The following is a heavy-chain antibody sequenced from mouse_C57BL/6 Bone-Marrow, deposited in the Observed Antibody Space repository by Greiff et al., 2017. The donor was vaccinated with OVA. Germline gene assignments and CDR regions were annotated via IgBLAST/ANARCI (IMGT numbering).Heavy chain of an antibody. Sequence: EVNLVESGGDLVKPGGSLKLSCAASGFTLSSYGMSWVRQTPDKRLEWVATISSGGSYTYYPDSVKGRFTISRDKAKNTLYLQMSSLKSEDTARYYCARHAYGSSDFDDWGQGTTLTVSS. CDR3: ARHAYGSSDFDD. CDR1: GFTLSSYG. V-gene: IGHV5-6*01. CDR2: ISSGGSYT. J-gene: IGHJ2*01. D-gene: IGHD1-1*01.